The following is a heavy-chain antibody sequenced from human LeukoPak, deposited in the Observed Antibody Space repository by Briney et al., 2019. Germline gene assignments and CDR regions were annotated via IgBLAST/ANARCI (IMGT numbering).Heavy chain of an antibody. V-gene: IGHV3-66*01. Sequence: GGSLRLSCAASGFTVSSNYMSWVPQAPGEGLEWVSGLYSGVNTYYSDSLQGAVTISRDNSRNTLYLQMNSLRVEDTAVYYCATEGFRGVLFHIWGQGTVVTVSS. J-gene: IGHJ3*02. CDR3: ATEGFRGVLFHI. CDR1: GFTVSSNY. D-gene: IGHD3-10*01. CDR2: LYSGVNT.